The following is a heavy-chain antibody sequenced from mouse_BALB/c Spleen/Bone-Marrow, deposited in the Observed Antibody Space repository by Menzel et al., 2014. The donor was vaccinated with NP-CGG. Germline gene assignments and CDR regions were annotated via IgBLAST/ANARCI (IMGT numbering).Heavy chain of an antibody. J-gene: IGHJ4*01. CDR2: VDTSDSYT. D-gene: IGHD2-4*01. CDR1: GFTITDKW. CDR3: ARGGHDFSLDY. V-gene: IGHV1-69*01. Sequence: GQLQQPGGGRGVAGGFVEMACKGSGFTITDKWVLWGEQRAGQRPEWGGGVDTSDSYTNYNQKFMGKASLTVDASSSTAYMQVSSLTSDDSAVYYCARGGHDFSLDYWGQGTSVTVSS.